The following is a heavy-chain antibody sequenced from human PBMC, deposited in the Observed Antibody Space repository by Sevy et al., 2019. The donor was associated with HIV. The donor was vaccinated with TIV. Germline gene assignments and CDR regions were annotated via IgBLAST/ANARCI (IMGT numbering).Heavy chain of an antibody. CDR2: IKEDGRVK. V-gene: IGHV3-7*01. D-gene: IGHD6-13*01. CDR3: VRAIGAAGSY. Sequence: GGSLRLSCEASGFTFSSYWMSWVRQAPGKGLEWVAKIKEDGRVKYYVEFVKGRFTISRDNAKNSVYLQMNSLRAADAALYYCVRAIGAAGSYWGLGTLVTVSS. J-gene: IGHJ4*02. CDR1: GFTFSSYW.